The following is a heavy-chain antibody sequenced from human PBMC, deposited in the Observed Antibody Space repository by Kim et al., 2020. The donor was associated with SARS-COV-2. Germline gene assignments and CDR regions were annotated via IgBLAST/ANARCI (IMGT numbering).Heavy chain of an antibody. V-gene: IGHV3-30*18. Sequence: GGSLRLSCAASGFTFSSYGMHWVRQAPGKGLEWVAGISYDGSNKYYADSVKGRFTISRDNSKNTLYLQMNSLRAEDTAVYYCAKDQWPCGVKLWVSGGGFDPRGQGTLLTDSS. CDR3: AKDQWPCGVKLWVSGGGFDP. CDR1: GFTFSSYG. J-gene: IGHJ5*02. CDR2: ISYDGSNK. D-gene: IGHD5-18*01.